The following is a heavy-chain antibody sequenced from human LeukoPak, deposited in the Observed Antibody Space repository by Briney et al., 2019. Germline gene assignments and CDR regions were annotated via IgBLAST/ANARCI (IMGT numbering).Heavy chain of an antibody. J-gene: IGHJ6*03. Sequence: PSETLSLTCTVSGGSISSSSYYWGWIRQPPGKGLEWIGSIYYSGSTYYNPSLKIRVTISVDTSKNQFSLKLSSVTAADTAVYYCARAPLTGTTFYYYYYYMDVWGKGTTVTVSS. CDR3: ARAPLTGTTFYYYYYYMDV. CDR1: GGSISSSSYY. V-gene: IGHV4-39*01. CDR2: IYYSGST. D-gene: IGHD1-7*01.